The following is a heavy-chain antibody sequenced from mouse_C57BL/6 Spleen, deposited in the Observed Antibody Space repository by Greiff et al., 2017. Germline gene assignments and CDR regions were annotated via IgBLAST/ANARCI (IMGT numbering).Heavy chain of an antibody. CDR1: GYAFSSSW. D-gene: IGHD1-1*01. Sequence: VQLQQSGPELVKPGASVKISCKASGYAFSSSWMNWVKQRPGKGLEWIGRIYPGDGDTNYNGKFKGKATLTADKSSSTAYMQLSSLTSEDSAVYFCARSNYYGSSYTTFVYWGQGTTLTVSS. J-gene: IGHJ2*01. CDR2: IYPGDGDT. CDR3: ARSNYYGSSYTTFVY. V-gene: IGHV1-82*01.